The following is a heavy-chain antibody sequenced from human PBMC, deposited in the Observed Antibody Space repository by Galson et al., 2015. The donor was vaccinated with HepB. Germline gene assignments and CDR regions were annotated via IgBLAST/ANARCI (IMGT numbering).Heavy chain of an antibody. CDR1: GYSLSSGNW. Sequence: SETLSLTCSVSGYSLSSGNWWGWIRQPPGKGLKWIGYIYPAGATYYNPSLKSRVTMSLDTSKNQFSLKLTSATAVDTAVYFCARRLGGTEFDYWGQGALVSVSS. CDR2: IYPAGAT. CDR3: ARRLGGTEFDY. D-gene: IGHD2-15*01. J-gene: IGHJ4*02. V-gene: IGHV4-28*01.